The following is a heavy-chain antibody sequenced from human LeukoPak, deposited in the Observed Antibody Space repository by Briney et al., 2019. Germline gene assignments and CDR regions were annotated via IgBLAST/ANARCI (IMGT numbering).Heavy chain of an antibody. CDR2: ISSSSSYI. V-gene: IGHV3-21*01. J-gene: IGHJ1*01. Sequence: GGSLRLSCAASGFTFSSYSMNWVRQAPGKGLEWVSSISSSSSYIYYADSVKGRFTISRDLSTNTLYLQMKSLTTEDTAMYFCARRPVAAEYFQHWGQGTLVTVSS. CDR1: GFTFSSYS. CDR3: ARRPVAAEYFQH. D-gene: IGHD6-25*01.